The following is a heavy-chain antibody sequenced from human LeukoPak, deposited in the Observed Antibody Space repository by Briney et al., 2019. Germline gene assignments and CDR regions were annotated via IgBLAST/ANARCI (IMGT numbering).Heavy chain of an antibody. J-gene: IGHJ6*02. CDR1: GFTFSSFS. V-gene: IGHV3-48*02. CDR2: ISSGSSTT. Sequence: GGSLRLSCAASGFTFSSFSMNWVRQAPGKGLEWVSYISSGSSTTYYVDSVKGRFTISRDNAKNSLYLQMNSLRDEDTAVYYCAGARTYYYAMDVWGQGTTVTVSS. CDR3: AGARTYYYAMDV.